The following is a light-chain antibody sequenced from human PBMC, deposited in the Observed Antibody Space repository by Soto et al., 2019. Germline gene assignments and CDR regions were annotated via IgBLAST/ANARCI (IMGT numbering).Light chain of an antibody. CDR1: QSVSSTY. V-gene: IGKV3-20*01. J-gene: IGKJ4*01. CDR2: GAS. Sequence: EIVLTQSPGTLSLSPGERATLSCRASQSVSSTYLAWYQQKPGQAPRLLIYGASSRATGIPDRFSGSGSGTEFTLSISRLEPEEFAVYYCQRYSVAPKLTFGGGPKWRSN. CDR3: QRYSVAPKLT.